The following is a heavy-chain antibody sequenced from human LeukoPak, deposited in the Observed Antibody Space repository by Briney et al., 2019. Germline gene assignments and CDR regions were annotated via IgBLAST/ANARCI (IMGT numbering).Heavy chain of an antibody. Sequence: PGRSLRLSCAASGFTFSSYGMHWVRQAPGPGLELVAVIWYDGSNKSYDDPVKGRFTISRDNSKNTLYLQMNSLRAEDTAVYYCARDLTGLPDYWGQGTLVTVSS. J-gene: IGHJ4*02. CDR2: IWYDGSNK. CDR3: ARDLTGLPDY. V-gene: IGHV3-33*01. CDR1: GFTFSSYG. D-gene: IGHD3-9*01.